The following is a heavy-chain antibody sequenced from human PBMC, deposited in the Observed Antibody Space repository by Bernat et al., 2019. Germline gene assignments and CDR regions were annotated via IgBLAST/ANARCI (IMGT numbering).Heavy chain of an antibody. CDR3: TTVLPDDYGDDY. D-gene: IGHD4-17*01. V-gene: IGHV3-15*01. Sequence: EVQLVESGGGLVKPGGSLRLSCAASGFTFSNAWMSWVRQAPGKGLEWVGRIKSKTDGGTTDYAAPVKSRFTISRGDSKNTLYLQMNSLKTEDTAVYYCTTVLPDDYGDDYWGQGTLVTVSS. CDR1: GFTFSNAW. CDR2: IKSKTDGGTT. J-gene: IGHJ4*02.